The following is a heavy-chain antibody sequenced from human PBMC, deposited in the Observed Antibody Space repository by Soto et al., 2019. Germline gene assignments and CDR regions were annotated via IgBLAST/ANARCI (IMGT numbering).Heavy chain of an antibody. J-gene: IGHJ4*02. CDR1: GFTFSSYA. V-gene: IGHV3-23*01. CDR3: ARDFLGATNDY. D-gene: IGHD1-26*01. Sequence: GGSLRLSCAASGFTFSSYAMRWVRQAPGKGLEWVSAVSGSGGSTYYADSVKGRITISRDNAKNSLYLQMNSLRAEDTAVYYCARDFLGATNDYWGQGTLVTVSS. CDR2: VSGSGGST.